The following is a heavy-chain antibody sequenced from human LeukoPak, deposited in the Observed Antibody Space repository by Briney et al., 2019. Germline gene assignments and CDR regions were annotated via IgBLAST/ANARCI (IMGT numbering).Heavy chain of an antibody. D-gene: IGHD6-19*01. CDR3: ARDYYSSGWYGAFDI. V-gene: IGHV7-4-1*02. CDR1: GYTFTSYA. Sequence: ASVTVSCKTSGYTFTSYAINWVRQAPGQGLEWMGWINTDTGNPTYAQGFTGRFVFSLDTSVSTAYLQISSLKAEDTAVYYCARDYYSSGWYGAFDIWGQGTMVTVSS. CDR2: INTDTGNP. J-gene: IGHJ3*02.